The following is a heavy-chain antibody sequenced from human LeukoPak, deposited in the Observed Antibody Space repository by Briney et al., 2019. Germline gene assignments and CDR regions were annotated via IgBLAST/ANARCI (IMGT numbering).Heavy chain of an antibody. CDR1: GYTFTGYY. Sequence: GASVKVSCKASGYTFTGYYMHWVRQAPGQGLEWMGWINPNSGGTNYAQKFQGRVTMTRDTSISTAYMELSRLRSDDTAVYYCVREIRGRGSYAPFDYWGQGTLVTVSS. CDR3: VREIRGRGSYAPFDY. V-gene: IGHV1-2*02. J-gene: IGHJ4*02. CDR2: INPNSGGT. D-gene: IGHD1-26*01.